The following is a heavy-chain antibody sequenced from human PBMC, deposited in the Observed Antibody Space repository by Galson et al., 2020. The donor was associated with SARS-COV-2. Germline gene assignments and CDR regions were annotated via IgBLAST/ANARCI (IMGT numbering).Heavy chain of an antibody. Sequence: ETSETLSLTCAVYGGSFSGYYWSWVRQSPETGLEWIGQIDHSGNTHYNPSLASRVTMSVDTSKNQFSLKLSSVTAADTAIYYCARGVPGYWGQGTLVTVSS. V-gene: IGHV4-34*01. CDR2: IDHSGNT. CDR3: ARGVPGY. J-gene: IGHJ4*02. CDR1: GGSFSGYY.